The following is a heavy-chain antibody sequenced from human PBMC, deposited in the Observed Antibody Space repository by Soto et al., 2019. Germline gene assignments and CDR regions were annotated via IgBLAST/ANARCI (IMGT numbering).Heavy chain of an antibody. CDR3: ARDGLTGYRYFDY. V-gene: IGHV4-59*01. Sequence: PSETLSLTCTVSGGSMISYYWSWIRQPPGRGLEWIGFIYYAGSTKYNPSLNSRVTISVDTSKNQFSLTLSSVTAVDTAVYYCARDGLTGYRYFDYWGQGTLVTVSS. J-gene: IGHJ4*02. CDR2: IYYAGST. CDR1: GGSMISYY. D-gene: IGHD3-9*01.